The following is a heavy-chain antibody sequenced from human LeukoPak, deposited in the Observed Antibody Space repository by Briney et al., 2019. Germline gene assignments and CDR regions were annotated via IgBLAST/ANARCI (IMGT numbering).Heavy chain of an antibody. CDR1: GGSISSSSYY. J-gene: IGHJ6*04. CDR2: MYYSGST. CDR3: AKGGVDGSYGMDV. V-gene: IGHV4-39*01. Sequence: PSETLSLTCTVSGGSISSSSYYWGWIRQPPGKGLEWIGSMYYSGSTYYNPSLKSRVTISVDTSKNQFSLKLSSVTAADTAVYYCAKGGVDGSYGMDVWGKGTTVTISS. D-gene: IGHD1-26*01.